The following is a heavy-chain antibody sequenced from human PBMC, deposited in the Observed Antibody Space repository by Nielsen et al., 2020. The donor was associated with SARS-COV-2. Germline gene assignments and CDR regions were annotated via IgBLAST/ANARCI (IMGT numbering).Heavy chain of an antibody. CDR3: ARGSRIAAAGTKGVNWFDP. J-gene: IGHJ5*02. CDR2: INTNTGNP. CDR1: GYSFTKYA. D-gene: IGHD6-13*01. V-gene: IGHV7-4-1*02. Sequence: ASVKVSCKASGYSFTKYAMNWVRQAPGQGLEWMGWINTNTGNPTFAQGFTGRFVFSLDTSVSTAYLQISSLKAEDTAVYYCARGSRIAAAGTKGVNWFDPWGQGTLVTVSS.